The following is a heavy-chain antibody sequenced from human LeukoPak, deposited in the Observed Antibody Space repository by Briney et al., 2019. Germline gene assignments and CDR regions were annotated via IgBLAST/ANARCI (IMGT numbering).Heavy chain of an antibody. J-gene: IGHJ3*02. CDR2: IKSKTDGGTT. CDR3: TTGRYGSGSSTFDI. V-gene: IGHV3-15*01. Sequence: GGSLRLSCAASGFTFSNAWMSWVRQAPGKGLEWVGRIKSKTDGGTTDYAAPVKGRFTISRDDSKNTLYLQMNSLKTEDTAAYYCTTGRYGSGSSTFDIWGQGTMVTVSS. D-gene: IGHD3-10*01. CDR1: GFTFSNAW.